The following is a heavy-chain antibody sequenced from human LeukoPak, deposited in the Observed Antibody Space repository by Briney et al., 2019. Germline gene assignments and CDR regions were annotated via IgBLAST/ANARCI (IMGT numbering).Heavy chain of an antibody. V-gene: IGHV1-8*01. D-gene: IGHD3-10*01. CDR1: EYTFNSYD. CDR2: MNPNTGNT. J-gene: IGHJ5*02. Sequence: ASVKVSCKASEYTFNSYDINWVRQATGQGLEWMGWMNPNTGNTGYGERFQGRVTMTRDNFISTAYMELNSLTSEDTAVYYCARGGAGTYYKRDGWFDPWGQGTVVTVSS. CDR3: ARGGAGTYYKRDGWFDP.